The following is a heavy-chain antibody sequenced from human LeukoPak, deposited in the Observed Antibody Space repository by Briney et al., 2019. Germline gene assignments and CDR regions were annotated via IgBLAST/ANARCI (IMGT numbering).Heavy chain of an antibody. CDR1: GFTFSSYA. Sequence: GRSPRLSCAASGFTFSSYAMHWVRQAPGKGLEWVAVISYDGSNKYYADSVKGRFTISRDNSKNTLYLQMNSLRAEDTAVYYCARGIGGYYLNWFDPWGQGTLVTVSS. V-gene: IGHV3-30-3*01. CDR2: ISYDGSNK. CDR3: ARGIGGYYLNWFDP. J-gene: IGHJ5*02. D-gene: IGHD3-3*01.